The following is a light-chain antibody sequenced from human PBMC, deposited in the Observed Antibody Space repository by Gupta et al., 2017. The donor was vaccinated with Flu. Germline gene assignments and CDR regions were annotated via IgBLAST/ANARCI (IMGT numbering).Light chain of an antibody. V-gene: IGKV1-5*03. Sequence: DIQMTQSPSTLSASVGDRVTITCRASQTISNWLAWYQQKPGKAPILLISKASTLESGVPSRFSGSGSGTEFTLTISGLQPDDFATYYCQQYNGTFGGGTKVEIK. J-gene: IGKJ4*01. CDR3: QQYNGT. CDR1: QTISNW. CDR2: KAS.